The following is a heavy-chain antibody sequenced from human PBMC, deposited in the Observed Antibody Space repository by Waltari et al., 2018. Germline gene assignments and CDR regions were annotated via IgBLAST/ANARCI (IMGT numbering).Heavy chain of an antibody. Sequence: QVQLVESGGGVVQPGRSLRLSCAASGFTFSSDGMPWVRQAPGKGLGWVAVIWYDGSNKYYADSVKGRFTISRDNSKNTLYLQMNSLRAEDTAVYYCAREGFCTNGVCSFDYWGQGTLVTVSS. CDR2: IWYDGSNK. CDR3: AREGFCTNGVCSFDY. D-gene: IGHD2-8*01. V-gene: IGHV3-33*01. J-gene: IGHJ4*02. CDR1: GFTFSSDG.